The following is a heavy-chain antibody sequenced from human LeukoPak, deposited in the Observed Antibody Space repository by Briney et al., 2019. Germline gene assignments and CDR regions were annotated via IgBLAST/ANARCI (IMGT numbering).Heavy chain of an antibody. D-gene: IGHD3-10*01. CDR1: GGSISSSSYY. CDR3: ARHTTMVRGVIGSSDY. CDR2: IYYSGST. Sequence: SETLSLTXTVSGGSISSSSYYWGWIRQPPGKGLEWIGSIYYSGSTYYNPSLKSRVTISVDTSKNQFSLKLSSVTAADTAVYYCARHTTMVRGVIGSSDYWGQGTLVTVSS. V-gene: IGHV4-39*01. J-gene: IGHJ4*02.